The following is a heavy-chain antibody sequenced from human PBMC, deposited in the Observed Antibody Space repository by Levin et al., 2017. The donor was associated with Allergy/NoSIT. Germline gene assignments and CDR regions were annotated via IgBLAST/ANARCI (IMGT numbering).Heavy chain of an antibody. CDR2: INPNSGGT. CDR1: GYTFTDYN. Sequence: ASVKVSCKASGYTFTDYNMHWVRQAPGQGLEWMGWINPNSGGTVYAQKFQDWVTMTRDTSTSTAYMEVSRLRSDDTAVYFCARGSGHTYGYGAITPGTDFDYWGQGTLVTVSS. V-gene: IGHV1-2*04. D-gene: IGHD5-18*01. J-gene: IGHJ4*02. CDR3: ARGSGHTYGYGAITPGTDFDY.